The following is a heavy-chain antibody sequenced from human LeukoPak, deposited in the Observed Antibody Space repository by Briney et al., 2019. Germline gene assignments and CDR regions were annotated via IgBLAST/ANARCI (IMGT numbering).Heavy chain of an antibody. Sequence: GRSLTLSCAVSGFTFSRDWMHWVRQTQRPGLVWVSRINSDGSSTTYADSAQGRFTTSRDNAKNTLYLQMNSLRAEDTALYYCARVPYYDSGSYYNVWGQGTLVSVSS. V-gene: IGHV3-74*01. J-gene: IGHJ4*02. CDR1: GFTFSRDW. CDR2: INSDGSST. CDR3: ARVPYYDSGSYYNV. D-gene: IGHD3-10*01.